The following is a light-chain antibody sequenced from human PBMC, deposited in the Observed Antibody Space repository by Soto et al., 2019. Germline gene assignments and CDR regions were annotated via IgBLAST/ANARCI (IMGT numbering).Light chain of an antibody. CDR3: QQRSNWPIT. Sequence: EIELTQSPSTLSFSPGETATLSCRASQNVDKFLAWYQQRPGQPPRLLIFDSSNRATGIPARFSGSGSGTDFTLTISSLEPEDFAVYYCQQRSNWPITFGQGTRLEIK. CDR1: QNVDKF. CDR2: DSS. V-gene: IGKV3-11*01. J-gene: IGKJ5*01.